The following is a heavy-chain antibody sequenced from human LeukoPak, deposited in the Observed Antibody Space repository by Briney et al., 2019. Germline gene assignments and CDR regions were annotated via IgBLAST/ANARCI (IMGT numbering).Heavy chain of an antibody. CDR1: GFTFSSYA. J-gene: IGHJ4*02. CDR2: ISYDGSNK. V-gene: IGHV3-30*04. CDR3: ARRLTLWFGEKYFDY. D-gene: IGHD3-10*01. Sequence: GGSLRLSCAASGFTFSSYAMHWVRQAPGKGLEWVAVISYDGSNKYYADSVKGRFTISRDNSKNTLYLQMNSLRAEDTAVYYWARRLTLWFGEKYFDYWGQGTLVTVSS.